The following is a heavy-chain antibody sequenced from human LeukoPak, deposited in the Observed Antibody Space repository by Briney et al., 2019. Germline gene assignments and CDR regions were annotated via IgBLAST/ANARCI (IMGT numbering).Heavy chain of an antibody. CDR1: GFTFTSYS. Sequence: GGSLRLPCAASGFTFTSYSMNWVRQAPGKGLEWVSYISSGSSTIFYADSVKGRFTISRDNAKNSLYLQMNSLRAEDTAVYYCARDRATEVDYWGQGTLVTVSS. D-gene: IGHD5-24*01. CDR3: ARDRATEVDY. J-gene: IGHJ4*02. CDR2: ISSGSSTI. V-gene: IGHV3-48*01.